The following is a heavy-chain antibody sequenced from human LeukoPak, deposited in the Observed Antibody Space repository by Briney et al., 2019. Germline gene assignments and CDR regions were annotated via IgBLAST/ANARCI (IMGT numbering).Heavy chain of an antibody. V-gene: IGHV3-30*02. CDR2: IWYDGSNK. J-gene: IGHJ4*02. Sequence: GGSLRLSCAASGFTFSSYGMHWVRQAPGKGLEWVAVIWYDGSNKYYADSVKGRFTISRDNSKNTLYLQMNSLRAEDTAVYYCAKEKPEEEMATIILDYWGQGTLVTVSS. D-gene: IGHD5-24*01. CDR1: GFTFSSYG. CDR3: AKEKPEEEMATIILDY.